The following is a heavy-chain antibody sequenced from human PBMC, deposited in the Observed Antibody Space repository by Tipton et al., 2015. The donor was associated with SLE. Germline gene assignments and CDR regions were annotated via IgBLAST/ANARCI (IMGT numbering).Heavy chain of an antibody. CDR2: IRYDGVNE. Sequence: SLRLSCAASGFTFSTYGMHWVRQAPGKGLEWVAFIRYDGVNEYYANSVKGRFTISRDNSKNTLYLQMNSLRAEDTAVYYCAKDFSNYGDYVWYFDLWGRGTLVTVSS. J-gene: IGHJ2*01. CDR1: GFTFSTYG. V-gene: IGHV3-30*02. D-gene: IGHD4-17*01. CDR3: AKDFSNYGDYVWYFDL.